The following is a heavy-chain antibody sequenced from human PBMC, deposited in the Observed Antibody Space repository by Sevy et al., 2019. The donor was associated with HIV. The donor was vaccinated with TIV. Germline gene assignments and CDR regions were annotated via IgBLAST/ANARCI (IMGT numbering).Heavy chain of an antibody. D-gene: IGHD1-26*01. CDR1: GGSISSSSYY. J-gene: IGHJ4*02. Sequence: SETLSLTCTVSGGSISSSSYYWGWIRQPPGKGLEWIGSIYYSGSTYYNPSLKSRVTISVDTSKNQFSLKLSSVTAADTAVYYCARLQEGSYSNYWGRGTLVTVSS. CDR2: IYYSGST. CDR3: ARLQEGSYSNY. V-gene: IGHV4-39*01.